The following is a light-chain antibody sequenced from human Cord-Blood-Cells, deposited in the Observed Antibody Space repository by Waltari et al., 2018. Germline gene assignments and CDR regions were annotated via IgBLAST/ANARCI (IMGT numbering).Light chain of an antibody. CDR3: QQSYSTPYT. V-gene: IGKV1-39*01. CDR2: AAS. J-gene: IGKJ2*01. Sequence: DIQMTQSPSSLSASVGDRVTITCRASQSISSYLNWYQQKPGKAHKLLIYAASSLQSGVPSRFSGSGSGTDFTLTISSLQPEDFATYDCQQSYSTPYTFGQGTKLEIK. CDR1: QSISSY.